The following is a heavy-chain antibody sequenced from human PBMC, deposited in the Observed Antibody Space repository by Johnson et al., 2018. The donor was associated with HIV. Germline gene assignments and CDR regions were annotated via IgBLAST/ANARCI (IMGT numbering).Heavy chain of an antibody. CDR1: GFTFSSYG. CDR3: ARGPITIFGVVTTGDAFDI. V-gene: IGHV3-30*03. CDR2: ISYDGSNK. Sequence: QMLLVESGGGLVQPGRSLRLSCAASGFTFSSYGMHWVRQAPGKGLEWVAVISYDGSNKYYADSVKGRFTISRDNSKNTLYLQMNSLRAEDTAVYYCARGPITIFGVVTTGDAFDIWGQGTMVTVSS. D-gene: IGHD3-3*01. J-gene: IGHJ3*02.